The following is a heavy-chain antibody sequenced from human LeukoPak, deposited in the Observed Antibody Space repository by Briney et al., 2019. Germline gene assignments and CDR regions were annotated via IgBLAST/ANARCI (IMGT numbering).Heavy chain of an antibody. V-gene: IGHV3-20*04. J-gene: IGHJ4*02. CDR1: GITFDDFG. Sequence: GGSLRLSCAASGITFDDFGMSWVRQAPGKGLEWVSGINWNGGTTAYADSVKGRFTISRDNAKNSLYLQMNSLRAEDTALYYCARENGCGGDCYYFDYWGQGTLVTVSS. CDR3: ARENGCGGDCYYFDY. D-gene: IGHD2-21*01. CDR2: INWNGGTT.